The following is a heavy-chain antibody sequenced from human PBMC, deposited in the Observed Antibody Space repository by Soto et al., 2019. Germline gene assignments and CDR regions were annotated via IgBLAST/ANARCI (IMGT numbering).Heavy chain of an antibody. CDR2: MSYDGSNK. CDR1: GFTFSSYG. Sequence: QVQLVESGGGVVQPGRSLRLSCAASGFTFSSYGMHWVRQAPGKGLEWVAIMSYDGSNKYYADSVKGRFTISRDNSKNTLYLQMSSLRADDTAVYYCATIYCSGGRCYSSYFQHWGQGIVVTVSS. J-gene: IGHJ1*01. V-gene: IGHV3-30*03. CDR3: ATIYCSGGRCYSSYFQH. D-gene: IGHD2-15*01.